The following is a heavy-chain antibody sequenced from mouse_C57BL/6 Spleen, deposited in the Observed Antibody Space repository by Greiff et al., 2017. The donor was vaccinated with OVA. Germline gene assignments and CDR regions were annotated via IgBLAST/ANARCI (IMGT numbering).Heavy chain of an antibody. V-gene: IGHV5-16*01. CDR2: INYDGSST. Sequence: EVQVVESEGGLVQPGSSMKLSCTASGFTFSDYYMAWVRQVPEKGLEWVANINYDGSSTYYLDSLKSRFIISRDNAKNILYLQMSSLKSEDTATYYCARDGDYDYGYWYFDVWGTGTTVTVSS. CDR1: GFTFSDYY. CDR3: ARDGDYDYGYWYFDV. D-gene: IGHD2-4*01. J-gene: IGHJ1*03.